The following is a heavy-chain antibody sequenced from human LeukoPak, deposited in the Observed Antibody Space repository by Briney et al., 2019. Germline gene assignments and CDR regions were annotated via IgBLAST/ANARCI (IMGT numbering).Heavy chain of an antibody. Sequence: SETLSLTCTVSGGSISSYYWSWIRQPPGKGLEWIGYIHYSGSTNYNPSLKSRVTISVDTSKNQFSLKLSSVTAADTAVYYCAREVSGAFDIWGQGTMVTVSS. CDR3: AREVSGAFDI. D-gene: IGHD1-14*01. V-gene: IGHV4-59*01. CDR1: GGSISSYY. J-gene: IGHJ3*02. CDR2: IHYSGST.